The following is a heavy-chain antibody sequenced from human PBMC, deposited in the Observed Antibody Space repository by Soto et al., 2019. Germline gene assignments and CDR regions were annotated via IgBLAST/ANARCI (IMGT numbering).Heavy chain of an antibody. Sequence: VGCLRPSCTASGFIFSNYYMSWVRQAPWKVLEWVSSISSRALSIYYADSVKGRFTIFRDNAKNSLFLHMSDLRTADTAVYSCARVSATRGHATGPDYCDHWGLGPLVTVTS. CDR3: ARVSATRGHATGPDYCDH. CDR2: ISSRALSI. D-gene: IGHD2-21*01. J-gene: IGHJ4*02. V-gene: IGHV3-11*01. CDR1: GFIFSNYY.